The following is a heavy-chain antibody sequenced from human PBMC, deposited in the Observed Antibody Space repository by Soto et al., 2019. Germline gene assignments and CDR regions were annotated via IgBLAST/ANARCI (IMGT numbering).Heavy chain of an antibody. V-gene: IGHV3-49*04. CDR1: GFTFGDYA. CDR3: TILEIVVVPGAFDI. J-gene: IGHJ3*02. D-gene: IGHD3-22*01. CDR2: IRSKAYGGTT. Sequence: LRLSCTASGFTFGDYAMSWVRQAPGKGLEWVGFIRSKAYGGTTEYAASVKGRSTISRDDSKSIAYLQMNSLKTEDTAVYYCTILEIVVVPGAFDIWGQGTMVTVSS.